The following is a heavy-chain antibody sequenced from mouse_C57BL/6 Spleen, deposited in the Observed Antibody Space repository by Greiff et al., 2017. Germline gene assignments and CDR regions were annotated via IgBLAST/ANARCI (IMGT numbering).Heavy chain of an antibody. J-gene: IGHJ2*01. Sequence: VQLQQPGAELVRPGSSVKLSCKASGYTFTSYWMHWVKQRPIQGLEWIGNIDPSDSETNYNQKFKDKATLTVDKSSSTAYLQLSSLTSEDSAVXCCAREGGVFDYWGQGTTLTVSS. CDR2: IDPSDSET. CDR3: AREGGVFDY. CDR1: GYTFTSYW. V-gene: IGHV1-52*01.